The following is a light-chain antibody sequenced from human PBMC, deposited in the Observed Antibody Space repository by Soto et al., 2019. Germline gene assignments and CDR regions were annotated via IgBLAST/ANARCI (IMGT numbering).Light chain of an antibody. V-gene: IGKV3-20*01. CDR3: QQYGSSPTWT. CDR1: QSVSSY. Sequence: EIVLTQSPGTLSLSPGERATLSFMASQSVSSYLAWYQQKPGQAPRLLIYGASTRATGIPDRFSGSGSGTDFTLTISRLEPEDSAVYYCQQYGSSPTWTFGQGTKVDIK. CDR2: GAS. J-gene: IGKJ1*01.